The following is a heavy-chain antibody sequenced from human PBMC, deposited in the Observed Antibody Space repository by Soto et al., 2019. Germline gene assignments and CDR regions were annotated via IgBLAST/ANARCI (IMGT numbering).Heavy chain of an antibody. D-gene: IGHD2-8*01. CDR3: AKDRKTYCTNGVCYNRYYYYGMDV. J-gene: IGHJ6*02. V-gene: IGHV3-30*18. CDR1: GFTFSSYG. Sequence: GGSLRLSCAASGFTFSSYGMHWVRQAPGKGLEWVAVISYDGSNKYYADSVKGRFTISRDNSKNTLYLQMDSLRAEDTAVYYCAKDRKTYCTNGVCYNRYYYYGMDVWGQGTTVTVSS. CDR2: ISYDGSNK.